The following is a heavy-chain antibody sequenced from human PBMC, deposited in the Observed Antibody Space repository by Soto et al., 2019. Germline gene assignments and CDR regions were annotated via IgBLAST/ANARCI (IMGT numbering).Heavy chain of an antibody. V-gene: IGHV3-30*18. Sequence: QPGGSLTLSCAASGFTFSRYGMHWVRQAPGKGLEWVAVISYDGSNKFYEDSVKGRFTISRDKSKNTLYLQMNRLRAEDTAVYYCAKDLYSSETYTYYCGMDVWGQGTTVTVSS. J-gene: IGHJ6*02. CDR2: ISYDGSNK. CDR3: AKDLYSSETYTYYCGMDV. D-gene: IGHD3-10*01. CDR1: GFTFSRYG.